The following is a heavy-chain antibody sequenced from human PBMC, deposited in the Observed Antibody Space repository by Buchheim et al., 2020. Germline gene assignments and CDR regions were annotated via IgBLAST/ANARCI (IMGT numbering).Heavy chain of an antibody. CDR1: GFTFSSYW. D-gene: IGHD3-22*01. J-gene: IGHJ6*02. V-gene: IGHV3-7*01. CDR3: ARDLSYYDSSGYYYPYYYYYGMDV. CDR2: IKQDGSEK. Sequence: EVQLVESGGGLVQPGGSLRLSCAASGFTFSSYWMSWVRQAPGKELEWVANIKQDGSEKYYVDSVKGRFTISRDNAKNSLYLQMNSLRAEDTAVYYCARDLSYYDSSGYYYPYYYYYGMDVWGQGTT.